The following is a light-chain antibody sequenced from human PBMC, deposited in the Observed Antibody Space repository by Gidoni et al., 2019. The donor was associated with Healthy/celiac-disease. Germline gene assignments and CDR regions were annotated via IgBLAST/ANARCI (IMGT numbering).Light chain of an antibody. Sequence: AIQMPPSPSSLSASVGDRVTIPCRASQGIRNDLGWYQQKPGKAPKLLIYAASSLQSGVPSRFSGSGSGTEFTLTISSLQPEDFATYYCLQDYNYPRTFGQGTKVEIK. CDR2: AAS. CDR1: QGIRND. V-gene: IGKV1-6*01. J-gene: IGKJ1*01. CDR3: LQDYNYPRT.